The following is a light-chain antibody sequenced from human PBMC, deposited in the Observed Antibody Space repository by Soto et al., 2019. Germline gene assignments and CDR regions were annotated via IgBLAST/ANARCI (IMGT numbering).Light chain of an antibody. J-gene: IGLJ2*01. CDR1: TGAVTNSLW. V-gene: IGLV7-46*01. CDR3: LLAFGVAGEV. Sequence: QAVVTQEPSLTVSPGGTVTLTCGSSTGAVTNSLWPYWFQQRPGQAPRTLIFNTNKKHSWTPARFSGSLLGGKAALTLSGAQPEDEADYYCLLAFGVAGEVIGGGTKLTVL. CDR2: NTN.